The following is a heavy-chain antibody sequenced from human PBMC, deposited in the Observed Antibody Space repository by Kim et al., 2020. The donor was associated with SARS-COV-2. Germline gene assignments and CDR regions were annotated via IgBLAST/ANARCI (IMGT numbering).Heavy chain of an antibody. CDR1: GGSFSGDY. CDR3: ARGGIAVAVSSYYYYGMDV. V-gene: IGHV4-34*01. D-gene: IGHD6-19*01. Sequence: SETLSLTCAVDGGSFSGDYWSWIRQPPGKGLEWIGEINHSGNTNYNPSLKSRVTISVDTSKNQFSLKLSSVTAADTAVYYCARGGIAVAVSSYYYYGMDVWGQGTTVTVSS. J-gene: IGHJ6*02. CDR2: INHSGNT.